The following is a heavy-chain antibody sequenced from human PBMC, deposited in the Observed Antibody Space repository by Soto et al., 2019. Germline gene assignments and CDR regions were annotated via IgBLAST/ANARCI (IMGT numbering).Heavy chain of an antibody. CDR3: ARDWGGSYLSGNYYYYYGMDV. CDR2: IGTAGDT. V-gene: IGHV3-13*01. J-gene: IGHJ6*02. D-gene: IGHD1-26*01. CDR1: GFTFSSYD. Sequence: GGSLRLSCAASGFTFSSYDMHWVRQATGKGLEWVSAIGTAGDTYYPGSVKGRFTISRENAKNSLYLQMNSLRAEDTAVYYCARDWGGSYLSGNYYYYYGMDVWGQGTTVTVSS.